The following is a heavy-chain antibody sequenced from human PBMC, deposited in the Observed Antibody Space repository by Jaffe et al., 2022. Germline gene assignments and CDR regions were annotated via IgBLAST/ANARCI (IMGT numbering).Heavy chain of an antibody. J-gene: IGHJ4*02. V-gene: IGHV3-30*02. CDR2: IRYDGSNK. Sequence: QVQLVESGGGVVQPGGSLRLSCAASGFTFSSYGMHWVRQAPGKGLEWVAFIRYDGSNKYYADSVKGRFTISRDNSKNTLYLQMNSLRAEDTAVYYCAKGGYCSGGSCYLGYWGQGTLVTVSS. CDR1: GFTFSSYG. D-gene: IGHD2-15*01. CDR3: AKGGYCSGGSCYLGY.